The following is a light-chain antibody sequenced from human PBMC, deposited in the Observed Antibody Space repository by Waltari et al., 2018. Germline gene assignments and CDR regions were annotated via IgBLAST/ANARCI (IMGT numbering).Light chain of an antibody. CDR3: QQYNSYPLT. CDR1: QSISSG. V-gene: IGKV1-5*03. J-gene: IGKJ4*01. CDR2: KAS. Sequence: DIQMTQSPSTLSASVGDRVTITCRASQSISSGLAWYQQKPGKAPKLLIYKASSLESGVPSRFSGSGYGTEFTLTISSLQPDEFATYYCQQYNSYPLTFGGGTKVEIK.